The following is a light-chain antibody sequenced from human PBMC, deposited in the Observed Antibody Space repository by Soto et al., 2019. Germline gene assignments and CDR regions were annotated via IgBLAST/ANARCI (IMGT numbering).Light chain of an antibody. Sequence: DIQMTQSPSSLSASVGDRVTITCRASQSISSYLNWYQQKPGKAPKLLIYAASSMQSWVPSTFSGSGSATDLTLTIRRLQPEDFPTYYCQPSYSTPWTFGQGTKVEIK. J-gene: IGKJ1*01. V-gene: IGKV1-39*01. CDR2: AAS. CDR1: QSISSY. CDR3: QPSYSTPWT.